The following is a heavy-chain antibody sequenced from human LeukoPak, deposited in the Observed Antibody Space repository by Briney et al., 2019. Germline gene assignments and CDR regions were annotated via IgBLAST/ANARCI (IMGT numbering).Heavy chain of an antibody. CDR3: VHRPPAGGMFDY. Sequence: SGPTLVKPTQTLTLTCNFAGFSLKTSGMGVGWVRQPPGKALEWLAIVYWDDDRRYSPSLRTRLTITKDPSRNQVVLTMTNMDPVDTATYYCVHRPPAGGMFDYWGQGILVTVSS. CDR2: VYWDDDR. D-gene: IGHD2-15*01. V-gene: IGHV2-5*02. CDR1: GFSLKTSGMG. J-gene: IGHJ4*02.